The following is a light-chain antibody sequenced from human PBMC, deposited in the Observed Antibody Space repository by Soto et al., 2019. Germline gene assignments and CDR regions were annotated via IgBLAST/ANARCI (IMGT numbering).Light chain of an antibody. CDR2: EVS. CDR1: SSDVGAYTY. CDR3: SSYTPSNTLV. J-gene: IGLJ2*01. Sequence: QSALTQPASVSGSPGQSITISCTGTSSDVGAYTYVSWYQQHPGKAPKLMIFEVSDRPSGVSNRFSGSKSGNTASLTISGLKAEDEADYYCSSYTPSNTLVFGGGTKVTVL. V-gene: IGLV2-14*01.